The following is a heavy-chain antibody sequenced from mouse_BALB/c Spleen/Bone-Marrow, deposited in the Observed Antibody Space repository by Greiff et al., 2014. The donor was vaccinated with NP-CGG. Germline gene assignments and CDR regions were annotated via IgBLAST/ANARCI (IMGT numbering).Heavy chain of an antibody. CDR2: ISSGSSTI. CDR1: GFTFSSFG. J-gene: IGHJ2*01. D-gene: IGHD1-1*01. V-gene: IGHV5-17*02. Sequence: EVKLVESGGGLVQPGGSRKLSCAASGFTFSSFGMHWVRQAPEKGLEWVAYISSGSSTIYYADTVKGRFTISRDNPKNTLFLQMTSLRSEDTAMYYRAREATVVAKDYFDYWGQGTTLTVSS. CDR3: AREATVVAKDYFDY.